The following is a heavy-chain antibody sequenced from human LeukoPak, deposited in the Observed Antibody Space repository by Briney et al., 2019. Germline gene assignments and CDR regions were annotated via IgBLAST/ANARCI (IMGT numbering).Heavy chain of an antibody. J-gene: IGHJ6*03. V-gene: IGHV4-4*07. CDR3: ARDWRVVAATDYYYYMDV. CDR2: IYTSGST. D-gene: IGHD2-15*01. Sequence: SETLSLTCTVSGGSISSYYWSWIRQPAGKGLEWIGRIYTSGSTNYNPSLKSRVTMSVDTSKNQFSLKLSSVTAADTAVYYRARDWRVVAATDYYYYMDVWGKGTTVTVSS. CDR1: GGSISSYY.